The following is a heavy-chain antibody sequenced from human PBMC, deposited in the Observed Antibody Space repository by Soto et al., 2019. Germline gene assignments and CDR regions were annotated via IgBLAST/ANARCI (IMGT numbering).Heavy chain of an antibody. D-gene: IGHD4-17*01. CDR1: GYTFTGYA. CDR3: ARDLGPLTTVTPGGMGV. V-gene: IGHV1-3*01. J-gene: IGHJ6*02. Sequence: ASVKVSCKASGYTFTGYAMHWVRQAPGQRLEWMGWINAGNGNTKYSQKFQGRVTITRDTSASTAYMELSSLRSEDTAVYYCARDLGPLTTVTPGGMGVWGQGTTVTVSS. CDR2: INAGNGNT.